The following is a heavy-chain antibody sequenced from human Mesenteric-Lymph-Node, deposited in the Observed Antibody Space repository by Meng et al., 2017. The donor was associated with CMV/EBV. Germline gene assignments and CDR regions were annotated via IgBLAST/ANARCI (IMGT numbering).Heavy chain of an antibody. J-gene: IGHJ4*02. V-gene: IGHV3-7*03. CDR3: AKFTVVVPAAFFDY. CDR2: IKQDGSEK. CDR1: GFAVINNY. Sequence: GESLKISCAGSGFAVINNYMTWVRQAPGKGLEWVANIKQDGSEKYYVDSVKGRFTISRDNSKNTLYLQMNSLRAEDTAVYYCAKFTVVVPAAFFDYWGQGTLVTVSS. D-gene: IGHD2-2*01.